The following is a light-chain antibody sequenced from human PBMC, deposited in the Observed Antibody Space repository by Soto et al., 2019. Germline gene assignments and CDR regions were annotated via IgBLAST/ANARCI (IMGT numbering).Light chain of an antibody. CDR1: KSNIGSNT. CDR2: TNT. J-gene: IGLJ1*01. CDR3: AAWDDTLIV. Sequence: QSALTQPPSASGTPGQRVTISCSGSKSNIGSNTVNWYQQVPGTAPRLLMHTNTLRPSGVPDRFSASKSGTSASLTIGGLQSEDEAVYYCAAWDDTLIVFGSGTKVTVL. V-gene: IGLV1-44*01.